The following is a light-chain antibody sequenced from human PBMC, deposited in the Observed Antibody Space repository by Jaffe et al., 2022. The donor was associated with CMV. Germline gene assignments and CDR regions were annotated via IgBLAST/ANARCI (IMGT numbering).Light chain of an antibody. CDR2: GND. J-gene: IGLJ2*01. CDR3: GTWDSSLSSVV. Sequence: QSVLTQPPSVSAAPGQKVTISCSGSTSNIGNNYVSWYQQLPGTAPKLLFHGNDKGPSGIPDRFSASKSGTSATLGIAGLQTGDEADYYCGTWDSSLSSVVFGGGTKLTVL. CDR1: TSNIGNNY. V-gene: IGLV1-51*01.